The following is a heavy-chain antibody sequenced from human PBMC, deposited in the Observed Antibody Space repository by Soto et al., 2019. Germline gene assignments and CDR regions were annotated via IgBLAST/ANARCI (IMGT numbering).Heavy chain of an antibody. Sequence: ASVKVSCKASGYTLTTFDINWVRQATGQGLEWVGWMNPNSGNTGYAQKFQGRVTMTRNTSIGTAYMELGSLRSEDTAVYFCARDHCTTTNCYTSIYYYGMDVWGQGTTVTVSS. CDR1: GYTLTTFD. J-gene: IGHJ6*02. D-gene: IGHD2-2*02. V-gene: IGHV1-8*01. CDR2: MNPNSGNT. CDR3: ARDHCTTTNCYTSIYYYGMDV.